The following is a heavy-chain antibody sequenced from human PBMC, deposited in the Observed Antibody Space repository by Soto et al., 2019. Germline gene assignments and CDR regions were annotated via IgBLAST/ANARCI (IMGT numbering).Heavy chain of an antibody. V-gene: IGHV1-3*01. D-gene: IGHD2-15*01. Sequence: ASVKVSCKASGYTFTSYAMHCVRQVPGQRLEWTGWINAGNGNTKYSQKLQGRVTITRDTSASTAYMELSSLRSEDTSVYYCAKGGVVVVAATRYYFDYWGQGTLVTVSS. CDR1: GYTFTSYA. CDR2: INAGNGNT. J-gene: IGHJ4*02. CDR3: AKGGVVVVAATRYYFDY.